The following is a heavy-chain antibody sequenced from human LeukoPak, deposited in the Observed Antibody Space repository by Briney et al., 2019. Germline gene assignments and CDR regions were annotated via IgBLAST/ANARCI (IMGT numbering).Heavy chain of an antibody. J-gene: IGHJ5*02. D-gene: IGHD6-6*01. CDR2: IFWNDDK. V-gene: IGHV2-5*01. Sequence: SGPTLVKPTQTLTLTCTSSGFSLSTTGVGVGWIRQPPGKALEWLALIFWNDDKRYSPSLKSRLTIPTDISKNQVVLTMTNMDPVDAATYYCAHRSQAARPNNWFDPWGQGTLVTVSS. CDR3: AHRSQAARPNNWFDP. CDR1: GFSLSTTGVG.